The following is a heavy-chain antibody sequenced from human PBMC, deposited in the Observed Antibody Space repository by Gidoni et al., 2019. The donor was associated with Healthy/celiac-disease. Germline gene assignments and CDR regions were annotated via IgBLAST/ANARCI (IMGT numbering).Heavy chain of an antibody. CDR2: IYHSGST. J-gene: IGHJ4*02. V-gene: IGHV4-30-2*01. CDR3: ARNSGVPAAMVDY. D-gene: IGHD2-2*01. Sequence: LQLQESGSGLVKPSPPLSLTCAVSGGPISSGGYSWSWIRQPPGKGLEWIGYIYHSGSTYYNPSLKSRVTISVDRSKNQFSLKLSSVTAADTAVYYCARNSGVPAAMVDYWGQGTLVTVSS. CDR1: GGPISSGGYS.